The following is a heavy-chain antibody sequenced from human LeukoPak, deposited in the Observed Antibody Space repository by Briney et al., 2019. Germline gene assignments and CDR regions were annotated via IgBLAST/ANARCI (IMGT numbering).Heavy chain of an antibody. D-gene: IGHD5-12*01. CDR2: ISGSGGST. Sequence: PGGSLRLSCAASGFTFSGCGMHWVRQAPGKGLEWVSAISGSGGSTYYADSVKGRFTISRDNSKNTLYLQMNSLRAEDTAVYYCAKGGLATTFHYYYYMDVWGKGTTVTVSS. V-gene: IGHV3-23*01. CDR1: GFTFSGCG. CDR3: AKGGLATTFHYYYYMDV. J-gene: IGHJ6*03.